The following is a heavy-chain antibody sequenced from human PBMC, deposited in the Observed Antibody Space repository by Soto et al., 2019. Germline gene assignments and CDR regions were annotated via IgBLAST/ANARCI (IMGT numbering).Heavy chain of an antibody. J-gene: IGHJ6*02. CDR3: AGGPGESYSYYGLGV. D-gene: IGHD3-10*01. CDR1: GYIFSSYW. CDR2: IYPSDSDA. Sequence: GESLKISCKGSGYIFSSYWIVWVRQMPGKGLECMGIIYPSDSDARYSPSFQGLVTISADKSISTAYLQWSRLKASDTATYYCAGGPGESYSYYGLGVWGPGTRVTVSS. V-gene: IGHV5-51*01.